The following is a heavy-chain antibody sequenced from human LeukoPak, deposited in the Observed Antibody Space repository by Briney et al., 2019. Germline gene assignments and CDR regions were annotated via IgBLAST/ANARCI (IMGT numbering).Heavy chain of an antibody. V-gene: IGHV3-33*01. CDR3: ARDLAAPR. D-gene: IGHD6-13*01. CDR1: GFSFKDTG. CDR2: IWYDGSNK. J-gene: IGHJ4*02. Sequence: GGSLRLSCAASGFSFKDTGMHWVRQAPGKGLEWVAVIWYDGSNKYYADSVKGRFTISRDNSKNTLYLQMNSLRAEDTAVYYCARDLAAPRWGQGTLVTVSS.